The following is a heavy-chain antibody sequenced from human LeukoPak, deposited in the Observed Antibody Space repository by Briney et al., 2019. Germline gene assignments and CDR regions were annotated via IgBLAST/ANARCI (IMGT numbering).Heavy chain of an antibody. V-gene: IGHV2-5*01. CDR3: AHSSDIIDY. J-gene: IGHJ4*02. D-gene: IGHD3-9*01. CDR2: NYWNDDK. CDR1: RFSLSTSGVG. Sequence: PTLVNTTQTLTLTCTYTRFSLSTSGVGLGWIRQPPANALDTLAPNYWNDDKRYSPPLKSRLTITKDTPKNQVVLTMPNMDPVDTAAYCCAHSSDIIDYWGQGTLVTVSS.